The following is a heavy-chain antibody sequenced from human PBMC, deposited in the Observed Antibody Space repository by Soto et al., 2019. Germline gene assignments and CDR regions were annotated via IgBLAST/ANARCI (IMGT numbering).Heavy chain of an antibody. CDR3: ASHYYDSSGGNAFDI. J-gene: IGHJ3*02. V-gene: IGHV1-69*06. Sequence: GASVKVSCKASGGTFSSYAISWVRQAPGQGLEWMGGIIPIFGTANYAQKFQGRVTITADKSTSTAYMELSSLRSEDTAVYYCASHYYDSSGGNAFDICGQGTMVTVSS. D-gene: IGHD3-22*01. CDR1: GGTFSSYA. CDR2: IIPIFGTA.